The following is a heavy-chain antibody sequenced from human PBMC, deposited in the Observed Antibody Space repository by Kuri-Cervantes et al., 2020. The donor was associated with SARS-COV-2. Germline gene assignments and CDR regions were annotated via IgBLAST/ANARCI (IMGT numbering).Heavy chain of an antibody. Sequence: SETLSLTCTVSGDSISSYYWSWIRQPPGKGLEWIGYIYYSGSTNYNPSLKSRVTISVDTSKNQFSLKLSSVTAADTAVYYCARDDVFLKAFDIWGQGTMVTVSS. J-gene: IGHJ3*02. D-gene: IGHD2-21*01. V-gene: IGHV4-59*01. CDR1: GDSISSYY. CDR2: IYYSGST. CDR3: ARDDVFLKAFDI.